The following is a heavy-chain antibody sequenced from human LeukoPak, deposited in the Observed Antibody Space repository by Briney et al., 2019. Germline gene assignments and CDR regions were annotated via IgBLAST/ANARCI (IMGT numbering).Heavy chain of an antibody. CDR1: GFTVFSNY. CDR2: LYSDGRT. V-gene: IGHV3-53*01. Sequence: PGGSLRLSCAASGFTVFSNYMSWVRQAPGKGLEWVSVLYSDGRTFYAGSVRGRFTISRDKSKNTVYLQMNSLRVEVTAVYYCASGSTMVQGVIFAYWGQGTLVTVAS. D-gene: IGHD3-10*01. CDR3: ASGSTMVQGVIFAY. J-gene: IGHJ4*02.